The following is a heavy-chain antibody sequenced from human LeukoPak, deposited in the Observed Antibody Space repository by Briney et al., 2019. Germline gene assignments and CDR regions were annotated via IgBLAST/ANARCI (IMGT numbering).Heavy chain of an antibody. CDR2: INHSGST. J-gene: IGHJ4*02. V-gene: IGHV4-34*01. D-gene: IGHD2-15*01. Sequence: SETLSLTCAVYGGSFSGYYWSWIRQPPGKGLEWIGEINHSGSTNYNPSLKSRVTISVDTSKNQFSLKLSPVTAADTAVYYCARTKQLLDPFDYWGQGTLVTVSS. CDR3: ARTKQLLDPFDY. CDR1: GGSFSGYY.